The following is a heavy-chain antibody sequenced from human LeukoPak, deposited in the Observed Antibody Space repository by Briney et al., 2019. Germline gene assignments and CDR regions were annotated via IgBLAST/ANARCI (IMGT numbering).Heavy chain of an antibody. D-gene: IGHD2-2*01. CDR3: ARERYFSSTSCYYYYMDV. J-gene: IGHJ6*03. CDR2: ISAYNGNT. Sequence: ASVKVSCKASGYTFTSYGISWVRQAPGQGLEWMGWISAYNGNTNYAQKLQGRVTMTTDTSTSTAYMELRSLRSDDTAVYYCARERYFSSTSCYYYYMDVWGKGTTVTVSS. V-gene: IGHV1-18*01. CDR1: GYTFTSYG.